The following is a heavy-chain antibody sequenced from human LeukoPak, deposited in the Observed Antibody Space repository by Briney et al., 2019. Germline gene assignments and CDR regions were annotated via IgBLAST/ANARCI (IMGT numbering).Heavy chain of an antibody. D-gene: IGHD4-23*01. J-gene: IGHJ4*02. CDR3: ARDQVVKGFDY. V-gene: IGHV1-18*01. CDR2: ISAYNGNT. CDR1: GYTFTSYG. Sequence: ASVKVSCKASGYTFTSYGISWVRQAPGQGLEWMGWISAYNGNTNYAQKFQGRVTMTRDTSTSTVYMELSSLRSEDTAVYYCARDQVVKGFDYWGQGTLVTVSS.